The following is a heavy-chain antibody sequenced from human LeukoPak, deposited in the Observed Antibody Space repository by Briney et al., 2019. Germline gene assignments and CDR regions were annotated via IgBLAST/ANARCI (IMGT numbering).Heavy chain of an antibody. Sequence: GASVKVSCKPSGYTFTSYGISWVRQAPGQGLEWMGWINPNSGGTNYAQKFQGRATMTRDTSISTAYMELSRLRSDDTAVYYCARDVRFYYGSGSNYFDYWGQGTLVTVSS. V-gene: IGHV1-2*02. D-gene: IGHD3-10*01. J-gene: IGHJ4*02. CDR3: ARDVRFYYGSGSNYFDY. CDR2: INPNSGGT. CDR1: GYTFTSYG.